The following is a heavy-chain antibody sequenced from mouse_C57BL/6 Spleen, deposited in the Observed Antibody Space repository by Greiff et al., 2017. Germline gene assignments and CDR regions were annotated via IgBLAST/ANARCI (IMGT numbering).Heavy chain of an antibody. D-gene: IGHD4-1*02. CDR1: GFTFSDYG. V-gene: IGHV5-17*01. J-gene: IGHJ1*03. CDR2: ISSGSSTI. Sequence: EVKLMESGGGLVKPGGSLKLSCAASGFTFSDYGMHWVRQAPEKGLEWVAYISSGSSTIYYADTVKGRFTISRDNAKNTLFLQMTSLRSADTAMYYCASRNWDVRYFDVWGTGTTVTVSS. CDR3: ASRNWDVRYFDV.